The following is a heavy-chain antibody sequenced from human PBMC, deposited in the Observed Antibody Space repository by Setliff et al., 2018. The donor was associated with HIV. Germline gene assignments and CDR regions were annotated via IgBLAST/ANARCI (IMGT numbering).Heavy chain of an antibody. CDR2: IYYSGST. D-gene: IGHD5-18*01. V-gene: IGHV4-39*01. J-gene: IGHJ4*02. CDR1: GGSISSSTYY. Sequence: PSETLSLTCTVSGGSISSSTYYWGWIRQPPGKGLDWIGTIYYSGSTYYNPSLKSRLTISVDTSKNQFSLKLSSVTAADTAVYYCARRDGYSYGFYFDYWGQGTLVTVSS. CDR3: ARRDGYSYGFYFDY.